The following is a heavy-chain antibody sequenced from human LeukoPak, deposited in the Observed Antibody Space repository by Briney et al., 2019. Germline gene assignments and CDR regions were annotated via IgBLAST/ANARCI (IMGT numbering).Heavy chain of an antibody. CDR3: ARGQVTAVTGLASFDI. Sequence: GGSLRLSCAASGFSFSSSEMNWVRQTPGKGLEWISYISSSGYTIHQADSLKGRFTISRDNGKKSLYLQMNGLRAEDTAVYYCARGQVTAVTGLASFDIWGQGTMVTVSS. V-gene: IGHV3-48*03. CDR2: ISSSGYTI. CDR1: GFSFSSSE. J-gene: IGHJ3*02. D-gene: IGHD4-17*01.